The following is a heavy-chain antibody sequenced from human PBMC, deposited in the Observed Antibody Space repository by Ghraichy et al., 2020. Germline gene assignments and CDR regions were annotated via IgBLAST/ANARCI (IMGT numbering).Heavy chain of an antibody. CDR3: ARSYGSYVD. V-gene: IGHV4-39*01. D-gene: IGHD3-10*01. CDR1: GGSISSTDYY. Sequence: SETLSLTCTVSGGSISSTDYYCNWIRQSPGKGLEWIVGIYYTGSTYYNPSLKSRVTISVDTSTNQFSLNLGSVTAADTAVYYCARSYGSYVDWGQGTLVTVSS. CDR2: IYYTGST. J-gene: IGHJ4*02.